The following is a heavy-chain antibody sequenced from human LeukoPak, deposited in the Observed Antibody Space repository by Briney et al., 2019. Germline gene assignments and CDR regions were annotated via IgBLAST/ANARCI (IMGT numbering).Heavy chain of an antibody. V-gene: IGHV4-38-2*02. D-gene: IGHD3-9*01. CDR3: ASSDILTGEGVDY. CDR1: GYSISSGYY. J-gene: IGHJ4*02. Sequence: SETLSLTCTVSGYSISSGYYWGWIRQPPGKGLEWIGSIYHSGSTYYNPSLKSRVTISVGTSKNQFSLKLSSVTAADTAVYYCASSDILTGEGVDYWGQGTLVTVSS. CDR2: IYHSGST.